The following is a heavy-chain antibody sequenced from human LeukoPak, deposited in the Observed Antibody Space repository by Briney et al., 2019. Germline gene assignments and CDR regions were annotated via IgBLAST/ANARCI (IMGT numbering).Heavy chain of an antibody. V-gene: IGHV1-18*04. CDR2: ISAYCGNK. J-gene: IGHJ4*02. Sequence: ASVNVSFKSCGYIFTIYGISWVRQARGQGREWMGGISAYCGNKNYAHKLQGRVNITRHTHTSTHHVDLRSRGSDDTAVYYCASCGCGASSCAGLDYWGPGTPVTVSS. CDR1: GYIFTIYG. D-gene: IGHD6-13*01. CDR3: ASCGCGASSCAGLDY.